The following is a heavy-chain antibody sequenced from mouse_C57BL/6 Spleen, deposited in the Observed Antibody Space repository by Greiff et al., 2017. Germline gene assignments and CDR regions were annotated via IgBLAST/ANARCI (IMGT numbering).Heavy chain of an antibody. CDR1: GFSLTSYG. D-gene: IGHD4-1*01. CDR3: AETGTGAMDY. Sequence: VQLQQSGPGLVQPSQSLSITCTVSGFSLTSYGVHWVRQSPGQGLEWLGVIWSGGGADYNAAFISRLSISKDNSKSQVFFKMNSLQADDTAIYYSAETGTGAMDYWGQGTSATVSS. V-gene: IGHV2-2*01. J-gene: IGHJ4*01. CDR2: IWSGGGA.